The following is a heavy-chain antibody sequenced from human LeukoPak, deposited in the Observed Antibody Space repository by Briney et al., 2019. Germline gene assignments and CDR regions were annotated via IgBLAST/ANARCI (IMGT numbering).Heavy chain of an antibody. CDR2: MNPNSGNT. V-gene: IGHV1-8*01. Sequence: ASVKVSCKASGYTFTSYDINWVRQATGQGLEWMGWMNPNSGNTGYAQKFQGRVTMTRNTSISTAHMELSSLGSEDTAVYYCARGRGTMVRGVIPLPDYWGQGTLVTVSS. CDR3: ARGRGTMVRGVIPLPDY. CDR1: GYTFTSYD. D-gene: IGHD3-10*01. J-gene: IGHJ4*02.